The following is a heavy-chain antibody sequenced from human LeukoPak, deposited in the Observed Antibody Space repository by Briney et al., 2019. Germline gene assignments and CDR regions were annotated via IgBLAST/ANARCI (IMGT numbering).Heavy chain of an antibody. J-gene: IGHJ1*01. CDR3: ARHRYSSGSEYFQY. D-gene: IGHD6-19*01. CDR2: IYPGDSDT. V-gene: IGHV5-51*01. CDR1: GYSFTSYW. Sequence: HGESLKISCKGSGYSFTSYWIGWGLQMPGEGLEWMVIIYPGDSDTRYSPSFQGQVTMSVDKSISTAYLQWSSLKASDTTMYYCARHRYSSGSEYFQYWGQGTLVTVSS.